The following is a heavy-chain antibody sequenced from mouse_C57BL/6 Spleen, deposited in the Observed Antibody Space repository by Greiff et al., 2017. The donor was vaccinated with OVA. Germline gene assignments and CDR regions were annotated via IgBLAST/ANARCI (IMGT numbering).Heavy chain of an antibody. CDR3: AKGYYYGSSYGNDFDY. CDR2: IYPGSGST. V-gene: IGHV1-55*01. Sequence: VQLQQPGAELVKPGASVKMSCKASGYTFTSYWITWVKQRPGQGLEWIGDIYPGSGSTNYNEKFKSKATLTVDTSSSTAYMQLSSLTSEDSAVYYCAKGYYYGSSYGNDFDYWGQGTTLTVSS. J-gene: IGHJ2*01. CDR1: GYTFTSYW. D-gene: IGHD1-1*01.